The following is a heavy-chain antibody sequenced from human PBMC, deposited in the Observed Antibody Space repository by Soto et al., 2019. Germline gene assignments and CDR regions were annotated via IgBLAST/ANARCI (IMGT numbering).Heavy chain of an antibody. V-gene: IGHV5-51*01. CDR3: AREALLERPGPFDY. Sequence: PGESLTLSCKGSGYSFTSYWSGWVRQMPGKGLEWMGIIYPGDSDTRYSPSFQGQVTISADKSISTAYLQWSSLKASDTAMYYCAREALLERPGPFDYWGQGTLVTVSS. J-gene: IGHJ4*02. CDR2: IYPGDSDT. D-gene: IGHD1-1*01. CDR1: GYSFTSYW.